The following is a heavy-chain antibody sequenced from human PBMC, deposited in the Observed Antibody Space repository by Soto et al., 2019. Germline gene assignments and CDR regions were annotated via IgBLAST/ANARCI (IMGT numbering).Heavy chain of an antibody. CDR3: ARGLISGSHYSGGWYYFDS. Sequence: SETLSLTCDVYGGSFSGYIWTWIRQTPGKGLQWIGQINHSGSANSNPSLRSRVTISVHTSNSQFSLELSSVTAADTAVYYCARGLISGSHYSGGWYYFDSWGQETQVTCSS. V-gene: IGHV4-34*01. D-gene: IGHD1-26*01. CDR1: GGSFSGYI. CDR2: INHSGSA. J-gene: IGHJ4*02.